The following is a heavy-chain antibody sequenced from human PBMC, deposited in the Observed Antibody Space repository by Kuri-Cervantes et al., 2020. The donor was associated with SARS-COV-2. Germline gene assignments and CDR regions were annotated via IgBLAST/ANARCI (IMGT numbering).Heavy chain of an antibody. CDR2: IDTSGST. CDR3: ARPRYGDYDGAFDI. CDR1: GGSISSSSYY. J-gene: IGHJ3*02. D-gene: IGHD4-17*01. V-gene: IGHV4-61*05. Sequence: GSLRLSCTVSGGSISSSSYYWGWIRQPPGKGLEWIGHIDTSGSTNYNPSLKSRVTMSIDTSKNQFSLNLSSVTAADTAVYYCARPRYGDYDGAFDIWGQGTMVTVSS.